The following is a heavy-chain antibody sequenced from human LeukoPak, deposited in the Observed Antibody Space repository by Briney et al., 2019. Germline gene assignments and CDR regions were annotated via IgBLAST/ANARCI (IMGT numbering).Heavy chain of an antibody. CDR2: ITSTSNHI. CDR3: ARVYSANGYGSGYYDY. J-gene: IGHJ4*02. V-gene: IGHV3-21*01. CDR1: GFSFSTYD. Sequence: TGGSLRLSCVASGFSFSTYDMNWVRQATGKGLEWVSAITSTSNHINYADSVKGRFTISRGSANNSLYLQMNSLRAEDTAVYYCARVYSANGYGSGYYDYWGQGTLVTVSS. D-gene: IGHD3-10*01.